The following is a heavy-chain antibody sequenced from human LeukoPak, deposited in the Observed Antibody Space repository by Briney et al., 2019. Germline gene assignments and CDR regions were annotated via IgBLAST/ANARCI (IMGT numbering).Heavy chain of an antibody. V-gene: IGHV4-34*01. CDR1: GGSFSGYY. Sequence: PSETLSLTCAVYGGSFSGYYWSWIRQPPGKGLEWIGEINHSGSTNYNPSLKSRVTISVHTSKNQFSLKLSSVTAADTAVYYCARGIAVTAALDYYYYYMDVWGKGTTVTVSS. CDR3: ARGIAVTAALDYYYYYMDV. D-gene: IGHD6-19*01. CDR2: INHSGST. J-gene: IGHJ6*03.